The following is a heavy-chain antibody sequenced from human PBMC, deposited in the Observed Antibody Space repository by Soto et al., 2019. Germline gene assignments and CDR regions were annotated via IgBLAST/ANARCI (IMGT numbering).Heavy chain of an antibody. CDR3: ARGSRSGSQRYYYYYMDV. J-gene: IGHJ6*03. CDR1: GYTFTSYG. D-gene: IGHD3-3*01. Sequence: ASVKVSCKASGYTFTSYGISWVRQAPGQGLEWIGWISAYNGNTNYAQKLQGRVTMTTDTSTSTAYMELRSLRSDDTAVYYCARGSRSGSQRYYYYYMDVWGKGTTVTVSS. V-gene: IGHV1-18*01. CDR2: ISAYNGNT.